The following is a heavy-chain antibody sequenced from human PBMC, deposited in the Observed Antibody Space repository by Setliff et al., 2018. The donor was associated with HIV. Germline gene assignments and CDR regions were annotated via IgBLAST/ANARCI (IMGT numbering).Heavy chain of an antibody. CDR3: TRSHSTRDAFDI. CDR2: ISGSGGVM. Sequence: GSLRLSCAVSGFSFSDYFMTWIRQAPGKGLEWVSYISGSGGVMAYADSVKGRFTISRDNAKNSMYLQMNSLRVEDTALYYCTRSHSTRDAFDIWGQGTMVTVSS. D-gene: IGHD2-2*01. CDR1: GFSFSDYF. J-gene: IGHJ3*02. V-gene: IGHV3-11*04.